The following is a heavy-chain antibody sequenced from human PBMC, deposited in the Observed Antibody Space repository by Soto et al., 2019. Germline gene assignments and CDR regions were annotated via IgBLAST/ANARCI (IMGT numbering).Heavy chain of an antibody. CDR2: IYYSGST. CDR1: GGSISSGGYY. J-gene: IGHJ4*02. V-gene: IGHV4-31*03. D-gene: IGHD3-3*01. CDR3: ARVVGSGYSYYFDY. Sequence: QVQLQESGPGLVKPSQTLSLTCTVSGGSISSGGYYWSWIRQHPGKGLEWIGYIYYSGSTYYNPSLKSRVTISVDTFKKQLSLKLSSVTAADTAVYYCARVVGSGYSYYFDYWGQGTLVTVSS.